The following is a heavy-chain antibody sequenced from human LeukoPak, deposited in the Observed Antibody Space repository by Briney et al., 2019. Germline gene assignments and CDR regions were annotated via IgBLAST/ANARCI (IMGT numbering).Heavy chain of an antibody. CDR2: IYYSGST. CDR3: AIHQGRYCSSTSCYAFDI. CDR1: GGSISSYY. D-gene: IGHD2-2*01. V-gene: IGHV4-59*08. Sequence: KPSETLSLTCTVSGGSISSYYWSWLRQPPGKGLEWLGYIYYSGSTNYNPSLKSRVTISVDTSKNQFSLKLSSVAAADTAVYYCAIHQGRYCSSTSCYAFDIWGQGTMVTVSS. J-gene: IGHJ3*02.